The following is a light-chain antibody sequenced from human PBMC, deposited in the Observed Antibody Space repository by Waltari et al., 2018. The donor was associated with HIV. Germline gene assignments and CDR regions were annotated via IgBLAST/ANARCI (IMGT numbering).Light chain of an antibody. CDR3: QSADSSGTYPNWV. V-gene: IGLV3-25*03. J-gene: IGLJ3*02. Sequence: SYELTQPPSVSVSPGQTARITCSGDALPKQYAYWYQQKPGQAPVLVIYKDSDRPSGIPERFSGSSSGTTVTLTISGVQAEDEADYYCQSADSSGTYPNWVFGGGTKLTVL. CDR1: ALPKQY. CDR2: KDS.